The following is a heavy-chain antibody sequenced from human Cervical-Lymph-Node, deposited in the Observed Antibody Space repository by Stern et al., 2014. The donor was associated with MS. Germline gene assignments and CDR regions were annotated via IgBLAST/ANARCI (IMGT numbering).Heavy chain of an antibody. V-gene: IGHV1-69*01. J-gene: IGHJ4*02. D-gene: IGHD2-15*01. Sequence: VQLVQSGAEVKRPGSSLKVSCKASGGTFSNSAVSWVRQAPGQGLEWMGGVIPISGRTTYAQKFQGRVTINADSSTGTANMEFSSLKSDDTAVYFCARSGDNVVVSAGWYYSPLDSWGQGTLVIVSS. CDR2: VIPISGRT. CDR1: GGTFSNSA. CDR3: ARSGDNVVVSAGWYYSPLDS.